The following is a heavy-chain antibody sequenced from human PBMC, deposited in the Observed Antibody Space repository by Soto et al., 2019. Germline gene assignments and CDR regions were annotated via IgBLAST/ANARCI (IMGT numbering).Heavy chain of an antibody. D-gene: IGHD1-1*01. CDR3: AKDLDTGGSDY. CDR2: ISYDGSNK. Sequence: QVQLVEPGGGVVQPGRSLRLSCAASGFTFSSYDMHWVRQAPGKGLEWVAVISYDGSNKYYADSVKGRFTISRDNSKNTLYLQMNSLRAEDTAVYYCAKDLDTGGSDYWGQGTLVTVSS. CDR1: GFTFSSYD. J-gene: IGHJ4*02. V-gene: IGHV3-30*18.